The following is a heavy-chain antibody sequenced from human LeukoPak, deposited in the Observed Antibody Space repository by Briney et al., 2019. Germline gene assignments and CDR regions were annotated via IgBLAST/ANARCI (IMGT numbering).Heavy chain of an antibody. D-gene: IGHD1-7*01. CDR2: IIPILGIA. Sequence: VASVKVSCKASRGTFSRYTISWVRQAPGQGGEWMGRIIPILGIANYAQKSQGRVTITADKSTSTAYMKLSSLRSEDTAVYYCASLPNGGYNWNYGWFDPWGQGTLVTVSS. CDR3: ASLPNGGYNWNYGWFDP. J-gene: IGHJ5*02. CDR1: RGTFSRYT. V-gene: IGHV1-69*02.